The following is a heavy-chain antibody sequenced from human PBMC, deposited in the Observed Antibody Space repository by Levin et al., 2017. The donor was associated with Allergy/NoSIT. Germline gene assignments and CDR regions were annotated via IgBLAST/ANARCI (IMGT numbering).Heavy chain of an antibody. Sequence: GGSLRLSCAASGFTFNKYAMTWVRQAPGKGLEWVSDISATGSSRYYADSVKGRFTISRDSSKNTLYLQMNSLRAEDTAIYYCAKVVQQWLVRFACDVWGQGTMVTVSS. CDR3: AKVVQQWLVRFACDV. V-gene: IGHV3-23*01. CDR2: ISATGSSR. D-gene: IGHD6-19*01. CDR1: GFTFNKYA. J-gene: IGHJ3*01.